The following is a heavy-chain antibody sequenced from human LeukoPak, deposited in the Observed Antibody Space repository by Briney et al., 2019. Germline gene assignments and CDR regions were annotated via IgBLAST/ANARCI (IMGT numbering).Heavy chain of an antibody. CDR3: ARESASSSSAEY. CDR2: IKQDGTEK. D-gene: IGHD6-6*01. Sequence: GGSLRLSCAASGFTFSSYWMSWVRQARGKGLEWVANIKQDGTEKYYVDSVKGRFTISRDNAKNSLYLQMNSLRAEDTAVYYCARESASSSSAEYWGQGTLVTVSS. V-gene: IGHV3-7*01. J-gene: IGHJ4*02. CDR1: GFTFSSYW.